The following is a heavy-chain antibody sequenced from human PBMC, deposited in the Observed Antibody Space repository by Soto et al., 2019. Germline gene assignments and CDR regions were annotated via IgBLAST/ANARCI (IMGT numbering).Heavy chain of an antibody. Sequence: EVQLVESGGGLVQPGGSLRLSCAASGFTFSDHYMDWVRQAPGKGLEWVGRSKNKADSYTTEYAASVKGRFTISRDGSMDSLFLQMSSLKTEDTAGYYCTVWGSGNDFGAAWGQGILVTASS. CDR2: SKNKADSYTT. D-gene: IGHD3-10*01. CDR3: TVWGSGNDFGAA. CDR1: GFTFSDHY. J-gene: IGHJ4*02. V-gene: IGHV3-72*01.